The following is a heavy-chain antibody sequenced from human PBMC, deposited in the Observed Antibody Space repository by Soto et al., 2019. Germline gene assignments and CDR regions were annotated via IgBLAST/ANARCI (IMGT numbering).Heavy chain of an antibody. CDR2: INAGNGNT. Sequence: QVQLVQSGAEVKKPGASVKVSCKASGYTFTRYAIHWVRQAPGQRLEWMGWINAGNGNTRYSERFQGRVTITRDTSATTAYMERSSLRSEDTAVYYCARDESDWGQGTLVIVSS. V-gene: IGHV1-3*01. CDR3: ARDESD. CDR1: GYTFTRYA. J-gene: IGHJ4*02.